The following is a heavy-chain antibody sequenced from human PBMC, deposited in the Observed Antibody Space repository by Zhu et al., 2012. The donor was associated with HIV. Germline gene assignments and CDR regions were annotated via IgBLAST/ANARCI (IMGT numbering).Heavy chain of an antibody. Sequence: QVQLQESGPGLMKPSETLSLTCTVSGGSISRSSYYWGWIRQPPGKGLEWIGSIYYSGSTYYNPSLKSRVTMSVDTSKNQFSLKLTSVTAADTAVYYCARRGVAATGGWFDPGARGTLVTVSS. D-gene: IGHD2-15*01. CDR3: ARRGVAATGGWFDP. J-gene: IGHJ5*02. CDR1: GGSISRSSYY. CDR2: IYYSGST. V-gene: IGHV4-39*07.